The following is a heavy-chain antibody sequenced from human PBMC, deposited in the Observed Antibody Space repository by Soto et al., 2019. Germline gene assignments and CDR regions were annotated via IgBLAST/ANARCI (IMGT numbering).Heavy chain of an antibody. CDR2: IDPSDSYT. CDR1: GYTFSAFW. Sequence: GESLKISCKTSGYTFSAFWIHWVRQVPGKGLEWLGKIDPSDSYTNYSPSFEGHITISTDNSITTAYLQWSSLRASDTALYFCARVYKNWFDSWAQGTMVTVSS. J-gene: IGHJ5*01. D-gene: IGHD1-1*01. CDR3: ARVYKNWFDS. V-gene: IGHV5-10-1*01.